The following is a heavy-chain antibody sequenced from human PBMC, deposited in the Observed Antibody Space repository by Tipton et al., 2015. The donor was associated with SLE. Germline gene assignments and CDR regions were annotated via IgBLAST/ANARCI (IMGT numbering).Heavy chain of an antibody. CDR3: TTFPSVGARGDFDY. D-gene: IGHD1-26*01. V-gene: IGHV3-15*01. Sequence: SLRLSCAASGFTFSNAWMSWVRQAPGKGLEWVGRIKSKTDGGTTDYAAPVKGRFTISRDDSKNTLYLQMNSLKTEDTAVYYCTTFPSVGARGDFDYWGQGTLVTVSS. CDR1: GFTFSNAW. CDR2: IKSKTDGGTT. J-gene: IGHJ4*02.